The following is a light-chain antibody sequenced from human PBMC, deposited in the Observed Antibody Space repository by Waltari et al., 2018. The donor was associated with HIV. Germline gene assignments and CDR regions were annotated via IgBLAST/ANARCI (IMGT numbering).Light chain of an antibody. J-gene: IGLJ2*01. CDR2: KDS. CDR3: QSADSRGTYLI. V-gene: IGLV3-25*03. Sequence: SYELTQPPSVSVSPGQPSRITCSGDALPKQYVSWYQQKPGQAPVVVISKDSERPSGIPERFSGSSSGTRVTLTISGVQAEDEADYYCQSADSRGTYLIFGGGTKLTVL. CDR1: ALPKQY.